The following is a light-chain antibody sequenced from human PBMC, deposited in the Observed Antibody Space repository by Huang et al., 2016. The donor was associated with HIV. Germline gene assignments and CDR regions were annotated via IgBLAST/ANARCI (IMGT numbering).Light chain of an antibody. J-gene: IGKJ2*01. Sequence: DIVITQSPDSLAVSLGERATINCESIQPILDSSTNKSSLAWYQIHLGQSPKLLLYWTAARGSGVPDRFSGSGSGTDFTLTINNLQLEDVAVYYCQHYYSSPTFGQGTRLTI. CDR1: QPILDSSTNKSS. CDR3: QHYYSSPT. V-gene: IGKV4-1*01. CDR2: WTA.